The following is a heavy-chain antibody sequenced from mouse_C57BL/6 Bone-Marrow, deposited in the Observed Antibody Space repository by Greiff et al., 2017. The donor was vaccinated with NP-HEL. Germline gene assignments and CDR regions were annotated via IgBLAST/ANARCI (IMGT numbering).Heavy chain of an antibody. Sequence: EVQLQQSGPELVKPGASVKISCKASGYTFTDYYMNWVKQSHGKSLEWIGDIHPNNGGTSYNQKFKGKATLTVDKSSSTAYMELRSLTSEDSAVYYCARAYPDYWGQGTTLTVSS. CDR3: ARAYPDY. CDR1: GYTFTDYY. D-gene: IGHD2-10*01. V-gene: IGHV1-26*01. J-gene: IGHJ2*01. CDR2: IHPNNGGT.